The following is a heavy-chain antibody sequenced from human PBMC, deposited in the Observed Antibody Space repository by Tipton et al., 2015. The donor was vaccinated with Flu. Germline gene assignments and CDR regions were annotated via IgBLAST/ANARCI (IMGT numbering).Heavy chain of an antibody. CDR3: ARERLGEYNSAGYPES. J-gene: IGHJ5*02. V-gene: IGHV4-61*09. Sequence: TLSLTCNVSGVSINSGSYYWTWIRQPAGKGLEWIGHVYTIRSTKYNPSLKSRVTISMDTSKNQFFLNLNSVTAADTAVYYCARERLGEYNSAGYPESWGQGTLVTVSP. CDR1: GVSINSGSYY. CDR2: VYTIRST. D-gene: IGHD2/OR15-2a*01.